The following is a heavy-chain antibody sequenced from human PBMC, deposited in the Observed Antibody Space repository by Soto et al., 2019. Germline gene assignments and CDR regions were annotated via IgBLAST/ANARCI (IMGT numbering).Heavy chain of an antibody. CDR2: IYHSGSI. V-gene: IGHV4-38-2*01. D-gene: IGHD1-7*01. Sequence: PSETLSLTCAVSGYSISSGYYWGWIRQPPGKGLEWIGSIYHSGSIYYNPSLKSRVSISVDTSKNHFSLKLSSVTAADTAVYYCARGKGHTGLNSFDPWGQGTMVTVSS. CDR3: ARGKGHTGLNSFDP. J-gene: IGHJ5*02. CDR1: GYSISSGYY.